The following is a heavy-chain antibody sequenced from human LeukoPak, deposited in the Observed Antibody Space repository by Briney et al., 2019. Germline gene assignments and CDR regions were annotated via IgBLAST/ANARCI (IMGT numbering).Heavy chain of an antibody. CDR3: ARGRYDTSGYPDDY. Sequence: SETLSLTCTVSGGSITSYYWGWFRQPPGKGLEWIGYIYYSGSTNYNPSLKSRVPISVDTSKNQFSLKLSSVTAADTAVYSCARGRYDTSGYPDDYWGQGTLVTVSS. CDR2: IYYSGST. J-gene: IGHJ4*02. V-gene: IGHV4-59*08. CDR1: GGSITSYY. D-gene: IGHD3-22*01.